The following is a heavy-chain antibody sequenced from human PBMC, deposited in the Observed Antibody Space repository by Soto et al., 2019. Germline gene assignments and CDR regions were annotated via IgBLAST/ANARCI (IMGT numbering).Heavy chain of an antibody. D-gene: IGHD1-26*01. CDR2: LVGSGGDI. V-gene: IGHV3-23*01. CDR3: AKDLIANNGVWEPFDM. CDR1: GFNFPAYA. Sequence: EVQLLESGGGLIQAGGSLRLSCAASGFNFPAYAMNWVRQAPGKGLQWVAGLVGSGGDINYADSVRGRFTVSRDNSRNTLFLQMNSLRDEDTAVYFWAKDLIANNGVWEPFDMWGRGTKVTVSS. J-gene: IGHJ3*02.